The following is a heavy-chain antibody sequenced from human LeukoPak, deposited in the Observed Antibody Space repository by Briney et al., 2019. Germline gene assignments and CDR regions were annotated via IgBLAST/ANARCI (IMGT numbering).Heavy chain of an antibody. CDR3: AKGRIAYGFYEYYFDY. D-gene: IGHD3-3*01. CDR2: ISGSGGST. J-gene: IGHJ4*02. Sequence: SGGSLRLSCAASGFTFSSYAMSWVRQAPGKGLEWVSAISGSGGSTYYADSVKGRFTISRDNSKNTLYLQMNSLRAEDTAVYYCAKGRIAYGFYEYYFDYWGQGTLVTVSS. V-gene: IGHV3-23*01. CDR1: GFTFSSYA.